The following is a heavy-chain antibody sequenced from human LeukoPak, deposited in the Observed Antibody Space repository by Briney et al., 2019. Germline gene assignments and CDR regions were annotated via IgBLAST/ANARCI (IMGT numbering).Heavy chain of an antibody. CDR2: TSFDGNNK. V-gene: IGHV3-30*18. Sequence: GGSLRLSCAASGFTFRRYGMHWVRQAPGKGLEWVAVTSFDGNNKKYEDSGKGRFTISRDNSKNRLYLQMDSLRPEDTAVYYCAKDRYGDSTTGFDYWGQGTLVTVSS. J-gene: IGHJ4*02. CDR1: GFTFRRYG. D-gene: IGHD4-17*01. CDR3: AKDRYGDSTTGFDY.